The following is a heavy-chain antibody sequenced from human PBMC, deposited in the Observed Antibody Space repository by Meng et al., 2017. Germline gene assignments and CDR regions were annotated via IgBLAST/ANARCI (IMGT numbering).Heavy chain of an antibody. CDR2: IYYSWST. D-gene: IGHD3-10*01. CDR3: ATSLGYYGSGSWYFDL. CDR1: GCSISSSY. V-gene: IGHV4-59*01. Sequence: SETLSLTCTVSGCSISSSYWSWIRQPPGKGLEWVGYIYYSWSTNYNPSLKSRVNISVDTSKNQFSLKLSSVTAADTAVYYCATSLGYYGSGSWYFDLWGRGTLVTVSS. J-gene: IGHJ2*01.